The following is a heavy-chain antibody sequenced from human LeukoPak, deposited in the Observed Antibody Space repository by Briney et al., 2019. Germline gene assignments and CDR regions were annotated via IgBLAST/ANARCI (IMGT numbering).Heavy chain of an antibody. CDR3: ARVGSGSYYGVHYFDY. D-gene: IGHD1-26*01. J-gene: IGHJ4*02. V-gene: IGHV1-2*02. Sequence: ASVKVSCKASGYTFTGYYMHWVRQAPGQGLEWMGWIDPNSGGTNYAQKFQGRVTMTRDTSISTAYMELSRLRSDDTAVYSCARVGSGSYYGVHYFDYWGQGTLVTVSS. CDR2: IDPNSGGT. CDR1: GYTFTGYY.